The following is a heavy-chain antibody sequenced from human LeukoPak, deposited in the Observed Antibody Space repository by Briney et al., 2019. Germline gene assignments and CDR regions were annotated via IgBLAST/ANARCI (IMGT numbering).Heavy chain of an antibody. Sequence: SETLSLTCTVSGGSVSSGSYYWSWIRQPPGKGLEWIGYIYYSGSTNYNPSLKSRVTISVDTSKNQFSLKLSSVTAADTAVYYCAREARYGSGNYYPNDAFDIWGQGTMVTVSS. D-gene: IGHD3-10*01. CDR3: AREARYGSGNYYPNDAFDI. J-gene: IGHJ3*02. CDR1: GGSVSSGSYY. CDR2: IYYSGST. V-gene: IGHV4-61*01.